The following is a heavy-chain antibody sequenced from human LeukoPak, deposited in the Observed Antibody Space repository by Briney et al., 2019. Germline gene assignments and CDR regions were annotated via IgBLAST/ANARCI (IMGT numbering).Heavy chain of an antibody. Sequence: PAETLSLTCAASGFTFSSYAMSWVRQAPGKGLEWVSAISGSGGSTYYADSVKGRFTISRDNSKNTLYLQMNSLRAEDTAVYYCAKGSRYYYYYYMDVWGKGTTVTVSS. V-gene: IGHV3-23*01. J-gene: IGHJ6*03. CDR3: AKGSRYYYYYYMDV. CDR1: GFTFSSYA. D-gene: IGHD6-13*01. CDR2: ISGSGGST.